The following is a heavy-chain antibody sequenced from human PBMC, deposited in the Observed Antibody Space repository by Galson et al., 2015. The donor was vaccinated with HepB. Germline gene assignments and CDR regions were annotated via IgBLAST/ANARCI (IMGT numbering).Heavy chain of an antibody. CDR1: GFTFTSSA. D-gene: IGHD2-2*01. V-gene: IGHV1-58*01. J-gene: IGHJ3*02. Sequence: SVKVSCKASGFTFTSSAVQWVRQARGQRLEWIGWIVVGSGNTNYAQKFQERVTITRDMSTSTAYMELSSLRSEDTAVYYCAAAIIVVVPEPNAFDIWGQGTMVTVSS. CDR3: AAAIIVVVPEPNAFDI. CDR2: IVVGSGNT.